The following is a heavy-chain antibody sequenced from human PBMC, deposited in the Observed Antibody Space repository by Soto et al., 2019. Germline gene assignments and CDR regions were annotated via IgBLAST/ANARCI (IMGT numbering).Heavy chain of an antibody. D-gene: IGHD1-1*01. Sequence: PGGSLRLSCAASGFTFTNYAMSWVRQAPGKGLEWVALISGSAATTYYADSVKGRFTISRDNSKNTLFLQMNSLRAEDTAVYYCAKDKAPVTTYYFDYWGQGTLVTVSS. V-gene: IGHV3-23*01. J-gene: IGHJ4*02. CDR2: ISGSAATT. CDR1: GFTFTNYA. CDR3: AKDKAPVTTYYFDY.